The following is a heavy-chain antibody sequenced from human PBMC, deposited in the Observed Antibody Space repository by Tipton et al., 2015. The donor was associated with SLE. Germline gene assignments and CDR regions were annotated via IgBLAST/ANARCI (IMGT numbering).Heavy chain of an antibody. Sequence: GSLRLSCEASGFPFSDHWMSWVRQAPGKGLEWVANIKQHGGEIYYVDSVKGRFTISRDNAKSSLYLQMSSLRAEDTAVYYCARHYDRFTGYPFADNFDSWGQGTLVTVSS. V-gene: IGHV3-7*01. D-gene: IGHD3-9*01. CDR1: GFPFSDHW. CDR3: ARHYDRFTGYPFADNFDS. J-gene: IGHJ4*02. CDR2: IKQHGGEI.